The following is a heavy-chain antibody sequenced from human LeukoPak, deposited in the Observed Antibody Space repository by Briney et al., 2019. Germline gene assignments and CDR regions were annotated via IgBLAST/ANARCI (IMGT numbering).Heavy chain of an antibody. CDR2: IYTSEST. V-gene: IGHV4-4*07. CDR3: ASSPLSVAGDTFDY. Sequence: SETLSLTCTVSGGSISSYYWSWIRQPAGKGLEWIGRIYTSESTNYNPSLKSRLTMSVDTSKNQFSLKLSSVTAADTAVYYCASSPLSVAGDTFDYWGQGSLVTVSS. J-gene: IGHJ4*02. CDR1: GGSISSYY. D-gene: IGHD6-19*01.